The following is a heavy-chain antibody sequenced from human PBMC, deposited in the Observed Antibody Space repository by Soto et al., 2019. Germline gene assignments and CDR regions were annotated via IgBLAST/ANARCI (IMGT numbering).Heavy chain of an antibody. Sequence: SETLSLTCTVSGGSISCGDYYWSWIRQPPGKGLEWIGYIYYSGSTYYNPSLKSRVTISVDTSKNQFSLNLSSVTAADTAVYYCARERPDGCKLDPWGQGTLVTAPQ. D-gene: IGHD6-19*01. CDR1: GGSISCGDYY. CDR2: IYYSGST. J-gene: IGHJ5*02. V-gene: IGHV4-30-4*01. CDR3: ARERPDGCKLDP.